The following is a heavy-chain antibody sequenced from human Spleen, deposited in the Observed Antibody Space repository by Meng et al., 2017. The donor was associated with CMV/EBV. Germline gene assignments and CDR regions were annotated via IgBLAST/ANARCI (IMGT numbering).Heavy chain of an antibody. CDR1: EFPFSTYT. CDR3: ARLRYYGMDV. Sequence: LSLTCAASEFPFSTYTMNWVRQAPGKGLEWVSYISSSSNTISYADSVKGRFTVSRDNAKNSLYLQMNSLRAEDTAVYYCARLRYYGMDVWGQGTTVTVSS. D-gene: IGHD3-16*01. J-gene: IGHJ6*02. V-gene: IGHV3-48*04. CDR2: ISSSSNTI.